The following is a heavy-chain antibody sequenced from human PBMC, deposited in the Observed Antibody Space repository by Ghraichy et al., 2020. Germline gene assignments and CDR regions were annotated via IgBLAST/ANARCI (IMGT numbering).Heavy chain of an antibody. CDR1: GFTFSRHW. CDR2: IKSDGSDS. J-gene: IGHJ4*02. Sequence: GGSLRLSCAASGFTFSRHWMSWVHQAPGKGLEWVASIKSDGSDSFYVDSVKGRFTISRDNAKNSVSLEMNSLRVEDTAVYYCARDPYGDYKYGGTDHWGQGTLVSVSS. V-gene: IGHV3-7*01. CDR3: ARDPYGDYKYGGTDH. D-gene: IGHD4-17*01.